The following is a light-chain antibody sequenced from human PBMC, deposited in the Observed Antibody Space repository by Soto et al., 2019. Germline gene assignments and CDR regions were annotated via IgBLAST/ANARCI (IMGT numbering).Light chain of an antibody. CDR3: AAWDDSLSGPG. J-gene: IGLJ2*01. CDR1: SSNIGSNS. V-gene: IGLV1-47*02. Sequence: QSVLTQPPSASGTPGQRVTISCSGSSSNIGSNSVCWYQQLPGTAPKLLIYTSNQRPSGVPDRFSGSKSGTSASLAISGLRSEDEADYYCAAWDDSLSGPGFGGGTKLTVL. CDR2: TSN.